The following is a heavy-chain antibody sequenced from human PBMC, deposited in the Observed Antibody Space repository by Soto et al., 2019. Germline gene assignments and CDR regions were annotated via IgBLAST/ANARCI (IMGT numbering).Heavy chain of an antibody. CDR1: GGTFSSYA. CDR2: IIPIFGTA. Sequence: QVQLVQSGAEVKKPGSSVKVSCKASGGTFSSYAISWVRQAPGQGLEWMGGIIPIFGTANYAQKFQGRVTFTADEPTSTAYMELSSLRSEDTAVYYCAGGGYSSSWFQGYWGQGTLVAVSS. J-gene: IGHJ4*02. CDR3: AGGGYSSSWFQGY. V-gene: IGHV1-69*01. D-gene: IGHD6-13*01.